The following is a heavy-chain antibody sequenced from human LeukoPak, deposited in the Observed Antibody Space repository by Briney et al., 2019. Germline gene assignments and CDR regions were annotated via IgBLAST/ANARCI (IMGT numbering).Heavy chain of an antibody. D-gene: IGHD6-13*01. V-gene: IGHV3-30-3*01. CDR3: AKGRIAAASTNWFDP. CDR1: GFXFSSYA. J-gene: IGHJ5*02. Sequence: GGSLRLSCAASGFXFSSYAIHWVRQAPGRGLEWVACISYDGTNKNYADSVKGRLTISRDNSKNTLYLQMNSLRSEDTAVYYCAKGRIAAASTNWFDPWGQGTLVTVSS. CDR2: ISYDGTNK.